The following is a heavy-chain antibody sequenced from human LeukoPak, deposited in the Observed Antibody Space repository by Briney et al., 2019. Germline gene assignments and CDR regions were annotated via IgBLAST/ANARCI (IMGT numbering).Heavy chain of an antibody. D-gene: IGHD3-10*01. CDR1: GFTFSSYA. J-gene: IGHJ4*02. V-gene: IGHV3-23*01. CDR3: AKTAYYYGSGSPLLDY. Sequence: GGSLRLSCAASGFTFSSYAMSWVRQAPGKGLEWVSAISGSGGSTYYADSVKGRFTISRDNSKNTLYLQMNSLRAEDTAVYYCAKTAYYYGSGSPLLDYWSQGTLVTVSS. CDR2: ISGSGGST.